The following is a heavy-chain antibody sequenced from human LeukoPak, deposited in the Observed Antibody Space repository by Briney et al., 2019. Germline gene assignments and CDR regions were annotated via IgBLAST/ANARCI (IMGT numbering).Heavy chain of an antibody. Sequence: SVKVSCKASGGTFMTDIFNWLRQAPGQSPEWMGGIIPISDSAHSAKRFQGRLTITAEESTSTVYLELSFLTSEDTAVYYCARTGYSSSSGGDTFDYWGQGTLVTVSS. V-gene: IGHV1-69*13. J-gene: IGHJ4*02. CDR2: IIPISDSA. CDR3: ARTGYSSSSGGDTFDY. D-gene: IGHD6-6*01. CDR1: GGTFMTDI.